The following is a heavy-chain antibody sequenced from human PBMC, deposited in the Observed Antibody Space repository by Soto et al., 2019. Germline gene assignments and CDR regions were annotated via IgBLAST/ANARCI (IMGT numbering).Heavy chain of an antibody. CDR2: IWHDGGNK. J-gene: IGHJ4*02. CDR1: GFTFSSYG. CDR3: ARDGDVNTGFGKDY. Sequence: QVQLVESGGGVVQPGRSLRLSCAASGFTFSSYGMHWVHQAPGKGLEWVAFIWHDGGNKFYAESVKGRFTISRDNSKNTLYLQMTSLSAEDTAMYYCARDGDVNTGFGKDYWGQGTLVTVSS. D-gene: IGHD3-16*01. V-gene: IGHV3-33*01.